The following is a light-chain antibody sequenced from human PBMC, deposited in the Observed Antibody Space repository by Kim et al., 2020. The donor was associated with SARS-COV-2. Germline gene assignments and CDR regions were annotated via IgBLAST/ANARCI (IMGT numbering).Light chain of an antibody. V-gene: IGLV2-23*02. CDR2: DVN. CDR1: SSDVGRYNL. Sequence: SPGQSISISCTGTSSDVGRYNLVSWYQQHPGKAPKLMIYDVNKRPSGVSNRFSASKSGNTASLTISGLQAEDEADYYCCSYAGYTSVVFGGGTQLTVL. J-gene: IGLJ2*01. CDR3: CSYAGYTSVV.